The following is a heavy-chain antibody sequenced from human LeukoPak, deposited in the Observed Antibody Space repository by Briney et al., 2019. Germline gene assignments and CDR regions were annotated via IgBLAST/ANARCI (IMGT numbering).Heavy chain of an antibody. CDR1: GYSFTSYW. V-gene: IGHV5-51*01. Sequence: GESLKISCKGSGYSFTSYWIGWVRQMPGKGLEWMGIIYPGDYSPSFQGQVTISADKSISTAYLQWSSLKASDTAMYYCARRYDYVWGSYRHYYFDYWGQGTLVTVSS. CDR2: IYPGD. CDR3: ARRYDYVWGSYRHYYFDY. J-gene: IGHJ4*02. D-gene: IGHD3-16*02.